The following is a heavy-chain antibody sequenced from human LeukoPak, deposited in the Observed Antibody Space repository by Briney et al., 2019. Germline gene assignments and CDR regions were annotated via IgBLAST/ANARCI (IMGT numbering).Heavy chain of an antibody. CDR1: GFTFSNYG. CDR3: AKDLRVEQWLRGDFFES. J-gene: IGHJ4*02. D-gene: IGHD6-19*01. CDR2: IAHDGSNK. Sequence: GGSLRLSCAASGFTFSNYGIHWVRQAPGKGLAWVAFIAHDGSNKNYADSVKGQFTISRDNSKNTLYLQMNSLRAEDTAVYYCAKDLRVEQWLRGDFFESWGQGTLVTVSS. V-gene: IGHV3-30*02.